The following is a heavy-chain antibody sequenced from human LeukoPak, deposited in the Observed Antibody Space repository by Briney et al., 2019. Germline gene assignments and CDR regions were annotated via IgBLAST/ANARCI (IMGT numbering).Heavy chain of an antibody. D-gene: IGHD4-17*01. CDR2: IYYSGST. CDR3: ARTTYGDYTYYFDY. Sequence: PGXGGXWXGYIYYSGSTNYNPSLKSRVTISVDTSKNQFSLKLSSVTAADTAVYYCARTTYGDYTYYFDYWGQGTLVTVSS. V-gene: IGHV4-59*01. J-gene: IGHJ4*02.